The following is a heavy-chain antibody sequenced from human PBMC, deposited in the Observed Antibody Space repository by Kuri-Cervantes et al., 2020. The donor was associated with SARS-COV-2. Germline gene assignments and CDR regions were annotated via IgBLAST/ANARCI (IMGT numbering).Heavy chain of an antibody. Sequence: ETLSLTCTVSGGSISSSSYYWGWIRQPPGKGLEWVSYISSSSSTIYYADSVKGRFTISRDNAKNSLYLQMNSLRAEDTAVYYCARDRGGWYTLYWYFDLWGRGTLVTVSS. CDR1: GGSISSSS. J-gene: IGHJ2*01. V-gene: IGHV3-48*01. CDR3: ARDRGGWYTLYWYFDL. CDR2: ISSSSSTI. D-gene: IGHD6-19*01.